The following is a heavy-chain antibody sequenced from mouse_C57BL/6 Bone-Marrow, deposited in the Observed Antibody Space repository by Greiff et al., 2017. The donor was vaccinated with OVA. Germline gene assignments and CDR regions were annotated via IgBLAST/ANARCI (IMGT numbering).Heavy chain of an antibody. CDR3: ASRIYDGYYGYAMDY. D-gene: IGHD2-3*01. CDR2: ISSGGSYT. V-gene: IGHV5-6*01. Sequence: EVQRVESGGDLVKPGGSLKLSCAASGFTFSSYGMSWVRQTPDKRLEWVATISSGGSYTYSPDSVKGRFTISRDNAKNTLYLQMSSLKSEDTAMYYCASRIYDGYYGYAMDYWGQGTSVTVSS. J-gene: IGHJ4*01. CDR1: GFTFSSYG.